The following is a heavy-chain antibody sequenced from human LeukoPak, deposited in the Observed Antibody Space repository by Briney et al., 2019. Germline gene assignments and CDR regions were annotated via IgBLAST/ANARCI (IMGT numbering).Heavy chain of an antibody. CDR3: ARIGVTPTVLSAYDI. CDR1: GFTFSRYW. D-gene: IGHD2-21*02. J-gene: IGHJ3*02. V-gene: IGHV3-7*05. CDR2: IKEDGSAG. Sequence: PGGSLRLSCAASGFTFSRYWVSWLRQAPGKGLEWVANIKEDGSAGYYVDSVKGRFTISRDNAKNSLYLHMNSLRAEDTAVYYCARIGVTPTVLSAYDIWGQGTMVTVSS.